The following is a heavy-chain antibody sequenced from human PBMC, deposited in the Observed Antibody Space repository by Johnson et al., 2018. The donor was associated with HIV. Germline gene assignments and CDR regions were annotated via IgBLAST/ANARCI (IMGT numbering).Heavy chain of an antibody. CDR3: AKDLTYVISALDI. V-gene: IGHV3-7*05. CDR2: IKGDGCVK. J-gene: IGHJ3*02. Sequence: VQLVESGGGLVQPGGSLRLTCRASGFTFSNNWMNWVRQAPGKGPAWVANIKGDGCVKYHVHSITGRFTISRDNAKNSLYLHMNSLTAEDTALYYCAKDLTYVISALDIWGQGTVVTVSS. CDR1: GFTFSNNW. D-gene: IGHD2/OR15-2a*01.